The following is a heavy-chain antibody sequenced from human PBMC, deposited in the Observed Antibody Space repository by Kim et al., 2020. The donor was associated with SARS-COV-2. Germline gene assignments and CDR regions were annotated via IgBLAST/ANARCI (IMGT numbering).Heavy chain of an antibody. J-gene: IGHJ6*02. D-gene: IGHD6-19*01. CDR3: ARDQGIAVASSVRYYYGMDV. CDR1: GGSISSGGYY. V-gene: IGHV4-31*03. CDR2: IYYSGST. Sequence: SETLSLTCTVSGGSISSGGYYWSWIRQHPGKGLEWIGYIYYSGSTYYNPSLESRVTISVDTSKNQFSLKLSSVTAADTAVYYCARDQGIAVASSVRYYYGMDVWGQGTTVTVSS.